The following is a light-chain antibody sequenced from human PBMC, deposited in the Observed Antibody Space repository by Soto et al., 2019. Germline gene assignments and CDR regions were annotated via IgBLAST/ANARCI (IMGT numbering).Light chain of an antibody. CDR3: QPFQT. CDR2: KAS. CDR1: QSISSW. V-gene: IGKV1-5*03. J-gene: IGKJ1*01. Sequence: DIQMTQSPSTLSASVGDRVTITCRASQSISSWLAWYQQKPGKAPKLLIYKASSLESGVPSRFSGSGSGTEFTLTISRLQPDDFATYYCQPFQTFGQGTKVEIK.